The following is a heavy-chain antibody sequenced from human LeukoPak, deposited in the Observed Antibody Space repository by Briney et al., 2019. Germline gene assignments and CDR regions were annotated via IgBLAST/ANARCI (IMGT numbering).Heavy chain of an antibody. V-gene: IGHV1-8*01. CDR3: ARGAYSSSFYYYYMDV. CDR1: GYTFTSYD. CDR2: KNPNSGNT. J-gene: IGHJ6*03. Sequence: ASVKVSCKASGYTFTSYDINWVRQATGQGLEWMGWKNPNSGNTGYAQKFQGRVTMTRNTSISTAYMELSSLRSEDTAVYYCARGAYSSSFYYYYMDVWGKGTTVTVSS. D-gene: IGHD6-13*01.